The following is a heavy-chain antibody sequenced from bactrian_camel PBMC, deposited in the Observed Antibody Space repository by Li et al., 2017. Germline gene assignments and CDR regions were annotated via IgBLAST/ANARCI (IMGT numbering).Heavy chain of an antibody. J-gene: IGHJ4*01. CDR1: IHSGYC. V-gene: IGHV3S1*01. Sequence: HVQLVESGGGSVQAGGSLRLSCTRGIHSGYCMAWFRQAPGKEREGVARIATGSGNSYYADSVKGRFTISQDNAKNTLYLTMNNLRPEDTGRYNCASDPTYGDGCYLGIETVFRYFGQGTQVTVS. D-gene: IGHD2*01. CDR2: IATGSGNS.